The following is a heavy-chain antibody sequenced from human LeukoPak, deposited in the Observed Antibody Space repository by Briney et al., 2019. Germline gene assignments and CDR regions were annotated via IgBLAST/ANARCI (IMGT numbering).Heavy chain of an antibody. J-gene: IGHJ4*02. D-gene: IGHD4-17*01. CDR2: IYHSGST. Sequence: PSETLSLTCAVSGYSISSGYYWGWIRQPPGKGLEWIGSIYHSGSTYYNPSLKSRVTISVDTSKNQFSLKLSSVTAADTAVYYCAREGNYGDYFIDYWGQGTLVTVS. V-gene: IGHV4-38-2*02. CDR3: AREGNYGDYFIDY. CDR1: GYSISSGYY.